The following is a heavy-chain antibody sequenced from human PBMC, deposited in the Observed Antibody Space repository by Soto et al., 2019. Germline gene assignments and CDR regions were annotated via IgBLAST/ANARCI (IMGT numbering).Heavy chain of an antibody. CDR1: GGSLTDYW. Sequence: QVHLQQWGTGLLKPSETLSLTCAVYGGSLTDYWWTWIRQTPGKGLEWIGEINHIGESNHNPSLKSRVTISLDTSQNHFSLKLTSVTVADTAVYYCARDFGAGAHFDHWGQGSLVTVSS. D-gene: IGHD3-10*01. CDR3: ARDFGAGAHFDH. J-gene: IGHJ4*02. CDR2: INHIGES. V-gene: IGHV4-34*01.